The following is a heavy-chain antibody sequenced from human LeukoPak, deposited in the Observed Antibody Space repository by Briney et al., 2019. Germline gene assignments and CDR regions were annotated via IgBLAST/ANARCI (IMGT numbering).Heavy chain of an antibody. Sequence: GASVKVSCKASVYTFTGYYMHWVRQAPGQGLEWMGWINPNSGGTNYAQKFQGRVTMTRDTSISTAYMELSRLRSEDTAVYYCGRDRITGTTSNGWFDPWGQGTLVTVSS. CDR3: GRDRITGTTSNGWFDP. V-gene: IGHV1-2*02. J-gene: IGHJ5*02. CDR1: VYTFTGYY. D-gene: IGHD1-7*01. CDR2: INPNSGGT.